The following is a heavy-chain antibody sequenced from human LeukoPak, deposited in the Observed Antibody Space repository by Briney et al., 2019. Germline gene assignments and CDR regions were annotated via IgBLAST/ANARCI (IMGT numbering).Heavy chain of an antibody. CDR2: VSSNGAKT. Sequence: GGSLRLSCAASGFTFSSYAITWVRQAPGKGLEWVSAVSSNGAKTYYADSVKGRFTISRDNYKNMVFLQMNSLRAEDTAIYYCTRVGYIDEGIDYWGQGTLVTVSS. CDR3: TRVGYIDEGIDY. V-gene: IGHV3-23*01. D-gene: IGHD5-24*01. CDR1: GFTFSSYA. J-gene: IGHJ4*02.